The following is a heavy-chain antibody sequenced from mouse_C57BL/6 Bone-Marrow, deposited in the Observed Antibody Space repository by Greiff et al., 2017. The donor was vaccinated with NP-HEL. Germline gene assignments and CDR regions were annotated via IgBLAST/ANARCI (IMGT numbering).Heavy chain of an antibody. CDR3: ARDFPRGSYPYYYAMDY. J-gene: IGHJ4*01. CDR1: GFTFSSYA. V-gene: IGHV5-4*01. D-gene: IGHD1-1*02. CDR2: ISDGGSYT. Sequence: EVQLVESGGGLVKPGGSLKLSCAASGFTFSSYAMSWVRQTPEKRLEWVATISDGGSYTYYPDNVKGRFTISRDNAKNNLYLQMSHLKSEDTAMYYCARDFPRGSYPYYYAMDYWGQGTSVTVSS.